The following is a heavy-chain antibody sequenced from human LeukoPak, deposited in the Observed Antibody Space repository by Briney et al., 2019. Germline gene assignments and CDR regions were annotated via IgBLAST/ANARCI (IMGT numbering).Heavy chain of an antibody. J-gene: IGHJ4*02. Sequence: SETLSLTCTVSGGSISSSSYYWSWIRQHPGKGLEWIGYIYYSGSSYYNPSLRSRVTISVDTSKNHFSLKLSSVTAADTAVYYYARNRDGYNSFDYWGQGTLVTVSS. CDR2: IYYSGSS. D-gene: IGHD5-24*01. CDR1: GGSISSSSYY. CDR3: ARNRDGYNSFDY. V-gene: IGHV4-31*03.